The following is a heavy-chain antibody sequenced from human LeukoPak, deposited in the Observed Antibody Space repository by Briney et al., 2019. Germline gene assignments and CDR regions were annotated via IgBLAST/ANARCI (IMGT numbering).Heavy chain of an antibody. CDR2: IYSDGAT. D-gene: IGHD1-26*01. CDR3: ARDPLGGTEFDY. CDR1: GFTVSSTY. V-gene: IGHV3-66*01. Sequence: GGSLRLSCAASGFTVSSTYMTWVRQAPGKGLEWVSIIYSDGATYYADSVKGRFTISRDDSKNTLYLQMNSLRAEDTAVYYCARDPLGGTEFDYWGQGTLVTVSS. J-gene: IGHJ4*02.